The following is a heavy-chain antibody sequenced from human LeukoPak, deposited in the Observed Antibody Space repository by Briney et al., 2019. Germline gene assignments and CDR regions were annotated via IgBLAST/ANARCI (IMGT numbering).Heavy chain of an antibody. CDR3: ARMVVDVTRWFDP. J-gene: IGHJ5*02. D-gene: IGHD2-15*01. CDR1: GDSMSSSRFS. CDR2: SYHGGST. Sequence: SKTLSLTCDVSGDSMSSSRFSWSWLRQPPGKGLEWIGYSYHGGSTHYNPSLQSRVTISVDTSKKQFSLNLSSVTAADTAVYYCARMVVDVTRWFDPWGQRPLVTVSS. V-gene: IGHV4-30-2*01.